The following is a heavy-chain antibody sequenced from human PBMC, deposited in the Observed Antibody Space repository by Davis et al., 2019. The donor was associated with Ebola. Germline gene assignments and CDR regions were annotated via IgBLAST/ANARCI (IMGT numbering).Heavy chain of an antibody. Sequence: GESLKISCAASVFIVSDKYMSWVRQAPGKGLEWVPVIYRDGRTYHADSVKGRFTISRDDSKNTVYLQINSLRAEDTAMYHCTRHVPGDFWYFDLWGRGTLVTVSS. V-gene: IGHV3-53*01. CDR2: IYRDGRT. D-gene: IGHD4-17*01. CDR1: VFIVSDKY. J-gene: IGHJ2*01. CDR3: TRHVPGDFWYFDL.